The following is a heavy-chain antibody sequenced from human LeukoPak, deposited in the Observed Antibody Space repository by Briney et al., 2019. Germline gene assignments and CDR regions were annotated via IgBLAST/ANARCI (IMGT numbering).Heavy chain of an antibody. J-gene: IGHJ5*01. V-gene: IGHV3-21*01. CDR1: GFSFSLYS. Sequence: KTGGSLRLSCVASGFSFSLYSMNWVRQAPGKGLEWVSTISGDSSGNYIDYADSVKGRSTISRDNAKNSVFLQMNGLRDDDTAVYYCTREGGVGSWGQGTLVSVSS. D-gene: IGHD3-16*01. CDR2: ISGDSSGNYI. CDR3: TREGGVGS.